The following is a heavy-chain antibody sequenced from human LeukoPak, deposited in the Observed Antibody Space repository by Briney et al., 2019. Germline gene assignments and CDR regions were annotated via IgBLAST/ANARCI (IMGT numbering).Heavy chain of an antibody. J-gene: IGHJ5*02. D-gene: IGHD2-15*01. V-gene: IGHV4-59*08. CDR3: ARHLCSGGSCPNPFDP. Sequence: PSETLSLTCTVSGGSISSYYWSWIRQPPGKGLEWIGYIYSSGSTSYNPSLKSRVTISVDTSKNQFSLKLSSVTAADTAVYYCARHLCSGGSCPNPFDPWGQGTLVTVSS. CDR1: GGSISSYY. CDR2: IYSSGST.